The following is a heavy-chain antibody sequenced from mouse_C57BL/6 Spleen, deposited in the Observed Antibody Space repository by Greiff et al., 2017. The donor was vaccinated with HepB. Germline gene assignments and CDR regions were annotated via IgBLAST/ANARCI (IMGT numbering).Heavy chain of an antibody. CDR2: IYPGDGDT. CDR3: ARGGYSTGYFDY. D-gene: IGHD2-14*01. CDR1: GYAFSSYW. V-gene: IGHV1-80*01. Sequence: VKLMESGAELVKPGASVKISCKASGYAFSSYWMNWVKQRPGKGLEWIGQIYPGDGDTNYNGKFKGKATLTADKSSSTAYMQLSSLTSEDSAVYFCARGGYSTGYFDYWGQGTTLTVSS. J-gene: IGHJ2*01.